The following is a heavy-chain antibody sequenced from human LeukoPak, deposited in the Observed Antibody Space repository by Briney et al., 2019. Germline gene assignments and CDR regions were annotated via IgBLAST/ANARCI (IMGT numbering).Heavy chain of an antibody. CDR2: IDPSDSYT. CDR3: ARQGTSEDYYGMDV. J-gene: IGHJ6*04. D-gene: IGHD3-3*01. CDR1: GYSFTSYW. V-gene: IGHV5-10-1*01. Sequence: GESLKISCKGSGYSFTSYWISWVRQMPGKGLEWMGRIDPSDSYTNYSPSLQGHVTISADKSISTAYLQWSSLKASDTAMYYCARQGTSEDYYGMDVWGKGTTVTVSS.